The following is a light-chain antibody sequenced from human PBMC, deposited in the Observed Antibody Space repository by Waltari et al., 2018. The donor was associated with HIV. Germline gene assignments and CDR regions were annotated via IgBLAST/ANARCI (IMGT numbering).Light chain of an antibody. Sequence: DMQMTQSPSSLSASVGDRVTITCRASQNISHYLNWYQQKPGKAPNLLIYAASSLQSGVPSRFSGSGSGTDFTFTINSLQPGDFATYYCQQSFTTPSITFGQGTRLETK. CDR2: AAS. CDR3: QQSFTTPSIT. CDR1: QNISHY. J-gene: IGKJ5*01. V-gene: IGKV1-39*01.